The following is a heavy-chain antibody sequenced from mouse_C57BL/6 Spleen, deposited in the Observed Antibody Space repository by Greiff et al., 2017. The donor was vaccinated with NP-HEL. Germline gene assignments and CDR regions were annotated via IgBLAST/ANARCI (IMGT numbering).Heavy chain of an antibody. CDR3: ARDYDGYYPWFAY. Sequence: EVHLVESGGGLVKPGGSLKLSCAASGFTFSSYAMSWVRQTPEKRLEWVATISDGGSYTYYPDNVKGRFTISRDNAKNNLYLQMSHLKSEDTAMYDCARDYDGYYPWFAYWGQGTLVTVSA. V-gene: IGHV5-4*01. D-gene: IGHD2-3*01. J-gene: IGHJ3*01. CDR2: ISDGGSYT. CDR1: GFTFSSYA.